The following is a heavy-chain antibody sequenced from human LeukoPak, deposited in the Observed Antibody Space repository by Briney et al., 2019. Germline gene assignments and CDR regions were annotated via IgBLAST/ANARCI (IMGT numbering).Heavy chain of an antibody. J-gene: IGHJ4*02. CDR3: ARVNYGSGSYEFDY. D-gene: IGHD3-10*01. Sequence: GGSLRLSCAGSGFTFDDYGMRWVRQAPGKGLEWVSGINWNGGCTGYADSVKGRFTISRDNAKNSLYLQMNSLRAEDTALYHCARVNYGSGSYEFDYWGQGTLVTVSS. V-gene: IGHV3-20*01. CDR2: INWNGGCT. CDR1: GFTFDDYG.